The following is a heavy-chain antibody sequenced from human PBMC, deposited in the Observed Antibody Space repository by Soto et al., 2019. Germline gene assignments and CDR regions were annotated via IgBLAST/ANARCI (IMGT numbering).Heavy chain of an antibody. Sequence: PGWSLRLSCAASGFTFSSYSMNWVRQAPGKGLEWVSYISSSSSTIYYADSVKGRFTISRDNAKNSLYLHMNSLRAEDTAVYYCAKVFDAYYYDSSGYYLDWGQGTMGTVSS. CDR1: GFTFSSYS. J-gene: IGHJ4*02. V-gene: IGHV3-48*01. CDR3: AKVFDAYYYDSSGYYLD. CDR2: ISSSSSTI. D-gene: IGHD3-22*01.